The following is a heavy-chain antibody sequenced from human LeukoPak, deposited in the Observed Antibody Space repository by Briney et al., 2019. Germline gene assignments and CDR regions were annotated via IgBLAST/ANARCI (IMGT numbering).Heavy chain of an antibody. CDR3: ATDSGWYGGQRFDY. CDR2: IFNTGRT. CDR1: GDSISVNSYH. Sequence: PSETLSLTCSVSGDSISVNSYHWAWIRQPPGKGLEWIASIFNTGRTYYNPSLKSRVTISVDTSKNQISLNLNSVTAADTALYYCATDSGWYGGQRFDYWGQGTLVTVSS. J-gene: IGHJ4*02. V-gene: IGHV4-39*07. D-gene: IGHD6-19*01.